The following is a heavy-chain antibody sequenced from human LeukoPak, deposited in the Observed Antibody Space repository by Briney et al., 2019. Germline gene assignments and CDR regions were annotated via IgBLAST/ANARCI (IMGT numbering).Heavy chain of an antibody. Sequence: PGGSLRLSCADSGFIFSDYWMNWVRQAPGKGLQWVANIKEDGSQTYYVDSAKGRFTISRDNAKNSLYLQMDSLRVEDTAIYYCSKSLDYWGRGTLVTVSS. J-gene: IGHJ4*02. CDR2: IKEDGSQT. CDR3: SKSLDY. CDR1: GFIFSDYW. V-gene: IGHV3-7*01.